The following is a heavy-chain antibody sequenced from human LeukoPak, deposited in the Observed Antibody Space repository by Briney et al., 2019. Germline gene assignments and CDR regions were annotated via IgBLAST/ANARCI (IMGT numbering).Heavy chain of an antibody. V-gene: IGHV3-53*01. D-gene: IGHD3-10*01. CDR2: IYSGGST. Sequence: PGGSLRLSCAASGFTVSSNYMSWVRQAPGKGLEWVSVIYSGGSTYYADSVKGRFTISRDNSKNTLYLQMNSLRAEDTAVYYCARDFGDRYYYYMDVWGKGTTVTISS. CDR3: ARDFGDRYYYYMDV. J-gene: IGHJ6*03. CDR1: GFTVSSNY.